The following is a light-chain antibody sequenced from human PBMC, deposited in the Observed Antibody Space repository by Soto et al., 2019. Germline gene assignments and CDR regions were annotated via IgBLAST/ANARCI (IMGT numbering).Light chain of an antibody. J-gene: IGKJ2*01. CDR3: QQYGSAPYT. Sequence: EIALTQSPGTLSLSPGERATLSCRASQTLNSGYLAWYQQTPGQAPRLLIYGASNRATGIPDRCGGGGSGTDFTLTISRLEPEDSAVYYCQQYGSAPYTFGQGTKLEIK. V-gene: IGKV3-20*01. CDR1: QTLNSGY. CDR2: GAS.